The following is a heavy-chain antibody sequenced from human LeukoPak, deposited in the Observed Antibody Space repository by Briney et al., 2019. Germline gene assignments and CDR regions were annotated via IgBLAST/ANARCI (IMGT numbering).Heavy chain of an antibody. CDR1: GFTFSSYS. Sequence: GGSLRLSCAASGFTFSSYSMNWVRQAPGKGLEWVSSISSGSSYIYYADSVKGRFTISRDNAKNSLYLQMNSLRAEDTAVYYCARGTTVYAFDIWGEGTMVTVSS. J-gene: IGHJ3*02. CDR3: ARGTTVYAFDI. V-gene: IGHV3-21*01. CDR2: ISSGSSYI. D-gene: IGHD4-17*01.